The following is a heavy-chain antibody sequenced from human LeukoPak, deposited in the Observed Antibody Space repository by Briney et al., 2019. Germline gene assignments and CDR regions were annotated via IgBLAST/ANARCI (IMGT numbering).Heavy chain of an antibody. J-gene: IGHJ4*02. CDR1: GXIFTNAW. CDR3: TTVWN. D-gene: IGHD1-1*01. Sequence: GGSLRLSCAASGXIFTNAWVSWVRQAPGKGLEWVGRVKTKSDGETSDYAAPVKGRFIISRDDSKNTVYLQMSSLKAEDTALYYCTTVWNWGQGTLVTVSS. V-gene: IGHV3-15*01. CDR2: VKTKSDGETS.